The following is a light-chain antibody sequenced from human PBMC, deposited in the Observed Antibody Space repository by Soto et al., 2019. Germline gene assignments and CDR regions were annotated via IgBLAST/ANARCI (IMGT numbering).Light chain of an antibody. V-gene: IGKV2-30*01. CDR2: QVS. J-gene: IGKJ4*01. Sequence: DVVMTQTPLSLPVTLGQPASISCRSTQSLVYSDGNTYLNWFHQRPGQTPRRLIYQVSNRDSGVPDRFSGSGSGTDFTIKISRVEAEDVGVYYCMQGTYSPYTFCGGATLEIK. CDR1: QSLVYSDGNTY. CDR3: MQGTYSPYT.